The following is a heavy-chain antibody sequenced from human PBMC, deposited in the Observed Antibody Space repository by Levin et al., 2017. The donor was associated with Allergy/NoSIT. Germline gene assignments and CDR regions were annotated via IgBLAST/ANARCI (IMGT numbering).Heavy chain of an antibody. D-gene: IGHD6-19*01. Sequence: SQTLSLTCTVSGGSISSNAYYWGWIRQPPGKGLEWIGSIYYSGSTYYNPSLKSRVTISVDTSKNQFSLKLSSVTAADTAVYYCARHHRQWRNFDYWGQGTLVTVSP. CDR1: GGSISSNAYY. CDR3: ARHHRQWRNFDY. V-gene: IGHV4-39*01. J-gene: IGHJ4*02. CDR2: IYYSGST.